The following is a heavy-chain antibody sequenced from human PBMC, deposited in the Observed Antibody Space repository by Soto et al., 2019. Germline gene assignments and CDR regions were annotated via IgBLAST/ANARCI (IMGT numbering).Heavy chain of an antibody. CDR2: IAYDGSNE. CDR1: GYTFSRYG. J-gene: IGHJ6*02. CDR3: AKMTTALGYYYHAMDV. V-gene: IGHV3-30*18. Sequence: QVQLVESGGGVVQPGGSLRLSCAASGYTFSRYGMDWVRQAPGKGLEWVTFIAYDGSNEYYADSVKGRFTIARDNSKNTLYLQMNSLRAEDTAVYYCAKMTTALGYYYHAMDVWGQGTTVSVSS. D-gene: IGHD5-18*01.